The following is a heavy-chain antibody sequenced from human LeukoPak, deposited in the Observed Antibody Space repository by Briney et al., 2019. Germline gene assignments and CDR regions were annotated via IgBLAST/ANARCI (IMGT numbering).Heavy chain of an antibody. J-gene: IGHJ3*02. V-gene: IGHV1-69*04. CDR2: IIPILGIA. CDR3: ASLAWNWNHDDAFDI. Sequence: ASVKVSCKASGGTFSSYAISWVRQAPGQGLEWMGRIIPILGIANYAQKFQGRVTITADKSTSTAYMELSSLRSEDTAVYYCASLAWNWNHDDAFDIWGQGTMVTVSS. D-gene: IGHD1-1*01. CDR1: GGTFSSYA.